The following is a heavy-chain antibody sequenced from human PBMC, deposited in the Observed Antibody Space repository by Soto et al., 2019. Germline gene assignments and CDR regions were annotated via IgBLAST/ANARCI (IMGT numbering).Heavy chain of an antibody. Sequence: SETLSLTCTVSGGSISRGGYYWSWIRQHPGKGLEWVGYIYYSGSTYYNPSLKSRVTISVDTSKNQFSLKLSSVTAADTAVYYCARILRGIRAAYYYDSSGYYYDYWGQGTLVTVSS. CDR2: IYYSGST. D-gene: IGHD3-22*01. J-gene: IGHJ4*02. CDR1: GGSISRGGYY. V-gene: IGHV4-31*03. CDR3: ARILRGIRAAYYYDSSGYYYDY.